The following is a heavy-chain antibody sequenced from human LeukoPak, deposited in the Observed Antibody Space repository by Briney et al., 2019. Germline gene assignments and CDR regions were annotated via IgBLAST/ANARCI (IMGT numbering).Heavy chain of an antibody. Sequence: GGSLRLSCAASGFTFSNAWMSWVRQAPGKGLEWVGRIKSKTDGGTTDYAAPVKGRFTISRDDSKNTLYLQMNSLKTEDTAVYYCTPYCSSTSCYEYFQHWGQGTLVTVSS. D-gene: IGHD2-2*01. CDR1: GFTFSNAW. CDR3: TPYCSSTSCYEYFQH. J-gene: IGHJ1*01. CDR2: IKSKTDGGTT. V-gene: IGHV3-15*01.